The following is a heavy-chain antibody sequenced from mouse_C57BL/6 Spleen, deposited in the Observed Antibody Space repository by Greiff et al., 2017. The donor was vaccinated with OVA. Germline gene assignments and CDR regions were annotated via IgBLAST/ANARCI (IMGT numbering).Heavy chain of an antibody. CDR2: IYPGNSDT. V-gene: IGHV1-5*01. CDR1: GYTFTSYW. J-gene: IGHJ2*01. Sequence: VQLQQSGTVLARPGASVKMSCKTSGYTFTSYWMHWVKQRPGQGLEWIGAIYPGNSDTSYNQKFKGKAKLTAVTSASTAYMALSSLTNEDSAVYYCTEGSNYENYFDYWGQGTTLTVSS. CDR3: TEGSNYENYFDY. D-gene: IGHD2-5*01.